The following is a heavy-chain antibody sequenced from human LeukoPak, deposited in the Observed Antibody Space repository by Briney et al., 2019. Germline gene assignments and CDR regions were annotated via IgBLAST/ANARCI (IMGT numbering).Heavy chain of an antibody. J-gene: IGHJ6*03. CDR1: GYTFTGYY. CDR2: INPSSGGT. CDR3: AQGVTDYYYMDV. V-gene: IGHV1-2*02. Sequence: ASVKVSCKASGYTFTGYYMHWVRQAPGQGLEWMGWINPSSGGTNYAQKFQGRVTMTRDTSISTAYMELSRLRSDDTAVYYCAQGVTDYYYMDVWGKGTTVTVSS. D-gene: IGHD3-10*01.